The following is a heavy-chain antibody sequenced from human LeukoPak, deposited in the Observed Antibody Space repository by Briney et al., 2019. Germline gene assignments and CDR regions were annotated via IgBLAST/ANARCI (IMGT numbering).Heavy chain of an antibody. CDR1: GGSISSGSYY. Sequence: SQTLSLTCTVSGGSISSGSYYWSWIRQPAGKGLEWIGRIYTSGSTNYNPSLKSRVTISVDTSKNQFSLKLSSVTAADTAVYYCARQGYSSSWRLFDYWGQGTLVTVSS. CDR2: IYTSGST. D-gene: IGHD6-13*01. CDR3: ARQGYSSSWRLFDY. V-gene: IGHV4-61*02. J-gene: IGHJ4*02.